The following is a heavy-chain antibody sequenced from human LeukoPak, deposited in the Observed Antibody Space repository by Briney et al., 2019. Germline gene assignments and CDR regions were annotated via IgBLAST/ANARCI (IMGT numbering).Heavy chain of an antibody. CDR2: ISGSGGST. J-gene: IGHJ4*02. Sequence: GGSLRLSCAASGFTFSSYAMSWVRQAPGKGLEWVSAISGSGGSTYYADSVKGRFTISRDNSKNTLYLQMNSLRAEDTAVYYCAKDPRVVEYIDYDYVWGSYRYTEYWGQGTLVTVSS. CDR1: GFTFSSYA. CDR3: AKDPRVVEYIDYDYVWGSYRYTEY. D-gene: IGHD3-16*02. V-gene: IGHV3-23*01.